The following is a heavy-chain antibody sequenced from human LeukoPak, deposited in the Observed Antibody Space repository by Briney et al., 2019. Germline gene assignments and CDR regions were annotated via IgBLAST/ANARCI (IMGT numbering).Heavy chain of an antibody. Sequence: PSETLTLTCTVSGGSISSSSAYWGWIRQPPGKGLEWIRSIYYSKKTYYNPSLKSRVIISADTSKNQFSLTQGPVSATDTAVYYCVSPRGFSYGYFDYWGEGSLVSVSS. J-gene: IGHJ4*02. CDR2: IYYSKKT. CDR1: GGSISSSSAY. CDR3: VSPRGFSYGYFDY. D-gene: IGHD5-18*01. V-gene: IGHV4-39*01.